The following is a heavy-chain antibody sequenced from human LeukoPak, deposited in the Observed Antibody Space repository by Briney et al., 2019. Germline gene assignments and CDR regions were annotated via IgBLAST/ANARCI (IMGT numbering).Heavy chain of an antibody. CDR2: IYYSGST. CDR1: GGSISSYY. J-gene: IGHJ3*02. Sequence: SETLSLTCTVSGGSISSYYWSWIRQPPGKGLEWIGYIYYSGSTNYNPSLKSRVTISVDTSKNQFSLKLSSVTAADTAVYYCARDYGSGSYSNFHDAFDIWGQGTMVTVSS. CDR3: ARDYGSGSYSNFHDAFDI. V-gene: IGHV4-59*01. D-gene: IGHD3-10*01.